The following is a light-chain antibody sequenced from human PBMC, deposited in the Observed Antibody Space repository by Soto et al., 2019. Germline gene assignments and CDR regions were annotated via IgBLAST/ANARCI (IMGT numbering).Light chain of an antibody. V-gene: IGKV1-9*01. Sequence: DIQLTQSPSFLSASVGDRVTITCRASQGISTYLAWYQQIPGKAPKLLIYAASTLQGGVPSRFSGSGSGTEFTLTISSLQPEDFATYYCQHLNSYLPVTFGGGTKVEI. CDR1: QGISTY. CDR2: AAS. J-gene: IGKJ4*01. CDR3: QHLNSYLPVT.